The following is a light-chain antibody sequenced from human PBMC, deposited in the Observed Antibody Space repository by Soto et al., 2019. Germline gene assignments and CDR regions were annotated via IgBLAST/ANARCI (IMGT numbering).Light chain of an antibody. CDR1: QSVAGW. V-gene: IGKV1-5*03. J-gene: IGKJ2*01. Sequence: DIQMTQSPSTLSASVGDRATITCRASQSVAGWLAWYQQRPGKAPKLLMYRVSTSEVGVPSRFSGRGSGTEFTLTITSLQPEDSATYYCQQYNSHYTFGQGTK. CDR2: RVS. CDR3: QQYNSHYT.